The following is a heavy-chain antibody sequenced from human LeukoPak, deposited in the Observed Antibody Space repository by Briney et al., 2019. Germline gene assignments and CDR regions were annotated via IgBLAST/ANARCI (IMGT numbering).Heavy chain of an antibody. CDR3: ARAGYSYGTGYYFDY. V-gene: IGHV4-59*01. D-gene: IGHD5-18*01. Sequence: SETLSLTCTVSGGSISSYYWSWIRLPPGKGLEWIGYIYYTGATYYNPSLKSRVTISLDTSKNHFSLKLSSVTAADAAVYYCARAGYSYGTGYYFDYWGQGALVTVSS. CDR1: GGSISSYY. CDR2: IYYTGAT. J-gene: IGHJ4*02.